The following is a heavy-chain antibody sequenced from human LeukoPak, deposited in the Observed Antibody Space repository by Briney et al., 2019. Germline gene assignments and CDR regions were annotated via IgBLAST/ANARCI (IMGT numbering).Heavy chain of an antibody. J-gene: IGHJ6*03. Sequence: ASVKVSCKASGHTFTSYDINWVRQATGQGLEWMGWMNPNSGNTGYAQKFQGRVTITRNTSISTAYMELSSLRSEDTAVYYCARAYCSSTSCPSYMDVWGKGTTVTVSS. V-gene: IGHV1-8*03. CDR1: GHTFTSYD. D-gene: IGHD2-2*01. CDR3: ARAYCSSTSCPSYMDV. CDR2: MNPNSGNT.